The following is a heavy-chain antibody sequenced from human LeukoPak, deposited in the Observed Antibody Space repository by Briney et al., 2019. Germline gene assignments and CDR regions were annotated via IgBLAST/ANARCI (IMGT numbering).Heavy chain of an antibody. D-gene: IGHD3-3*01. Sequence: GGSLRLSCAASGFIFSTYWMSWVRQAPGKGLEWVANIKRDGSEKYYVDSVKGRFTISRDNAKNSLYLQMNSLRAEDTAVYYCTRGSRFLEWGRWFDSWGQGTLVTVSS. CDR2: IKRDGSEK. CDR3: TRGSRFLEWGRWFDS. J-gene: IGHJ5*01. CDR1: GFIFSTYW. V-gene: IGHV3-7*01.